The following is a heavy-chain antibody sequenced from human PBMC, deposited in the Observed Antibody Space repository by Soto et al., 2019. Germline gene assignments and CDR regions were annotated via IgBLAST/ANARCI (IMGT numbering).Heavy chain of an antibody. D-gene: IGHD3-16*01. Sequence: PGGSLRLSCAASGFTFSSYAMSWVRQAPGKGLEWVSAISGSGGSTYYADSVKGRFTISRDNSKNTLYLQMNSLRAEDTAVYYCANFPTMGVGTGLDVFDFGAKGTMAPV. CDR3: ANFPTMGVGTGLDVFDF. CDR2: ISGSGGST. CDR1: GFTFSSYA. J-gene: IGHJ3*01. V-gene: IGHV3-23*01.